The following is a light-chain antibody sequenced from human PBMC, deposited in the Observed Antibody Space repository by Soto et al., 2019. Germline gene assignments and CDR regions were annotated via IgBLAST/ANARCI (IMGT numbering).Light chain of an antibody. Sequence: EIVMTQSPATLSVSPGERATLSCRASQSVSSNLAWYQQKPGQAPRLLIYGASTRATGIPARFSGSGSGTEFTLTINRLQSEDFAVYYCQQYNNGWTFGQGTKVEIK. J-gene: IGKJ1*01. CDR2: GAS. CDR1: QSVSSN. V-gene: IGKV3-15*01. CDR3: QQYNNGWT.